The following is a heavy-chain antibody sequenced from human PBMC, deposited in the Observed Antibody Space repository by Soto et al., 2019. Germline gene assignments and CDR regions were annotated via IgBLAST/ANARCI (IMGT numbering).Heavy chain of an antibody. CDR2: ISYYGSNK. CDR1: GFTFSSYG. CDR3: AKDLAWYSRTSSWFSSKNGMDV. J-gene: IGHJ6*02. V-gene: IGHV3-30*18. D-gene: IGHD6-13*01. Sequence: QVQLVESGGGVVQPGRSLRLSCAASGFTFSSYGMHWVRQAPGKGLKWVAVISYYGSNKYYADSVKGRFTISRDNSKNTLYLQMCSLRAEDTAVYYCAKDLAWYSRTSSWFSSKNGMDVWGQGTTVTVSS.